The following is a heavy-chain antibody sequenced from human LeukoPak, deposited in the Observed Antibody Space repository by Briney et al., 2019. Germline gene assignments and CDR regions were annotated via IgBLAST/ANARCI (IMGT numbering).Heavy chain of an antibody. CDR2: IYSDGST. Sequence: GGSLRLSCAASGFTVSSNYMSWVRQAPGKGLEWVSEIYSDGSTYYAASVKGRFSISRDNSKNAVYLQMNSLRAEDTAVYYCARDGRSGYDSSVDWGQGTLVTVSS. J-gene: IGHJ4*02. D-gene: IGHD5-12*01. V-gene: IGHV3-53*01. CDR3: ARDGRSGYDSSVD. CDR1: GFTVSSNY.